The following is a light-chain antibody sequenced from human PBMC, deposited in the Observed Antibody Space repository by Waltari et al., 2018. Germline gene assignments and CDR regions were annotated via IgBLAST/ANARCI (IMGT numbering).Light chain of an antibody. CDR3: GTWDDSLSRPV. CDR1: SSYTESNY. V-gene: IGLV1-47*01. Sequence: QSVLTQPPSASGTPGQRVTISCSGSSSYTESNYVSWSQQFPETAPNVLMFKNNQRPSVGADRFAASKSGGSASLPISGLRSDDEADYYCGTWDDSLSRPVFGGGTKLTVL. J-gene: IGLJ3*02. CDR2: KNN.